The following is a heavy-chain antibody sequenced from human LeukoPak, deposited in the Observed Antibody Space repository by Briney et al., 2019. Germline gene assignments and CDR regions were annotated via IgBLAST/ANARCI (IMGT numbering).Heavy chain of an antibody. CDR3: ARARMVRGLPDAFDI. J-gene: IGHJ3*02. D-gene: IGHD3-10*01. CDR1: GYSISSGYY. CDR2: IYHSGST. V-gene: IGHV4-38-2*02. Sequence: SETLSLTCTVSGYSISSGYYWGWIRQPPGKGLEWIGSIYHSGSTYYNPSHKSRVTISVDTSKNQFSLKLSSVTAADTAVYYCARARMVRGLPDAFDIWGQGTMVTVSS.